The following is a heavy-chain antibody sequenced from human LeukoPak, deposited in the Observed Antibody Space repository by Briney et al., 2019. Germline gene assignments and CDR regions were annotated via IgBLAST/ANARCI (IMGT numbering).Heavy chain of an antibody. J-gene: IGHJ4*02. CDR1: GFTFSSYA. D-gene: IGHD5-18*01. CDR3: AREDTAMEDDY. Sequence: LRLSCAASGFTFSSYAMSWVRQAPGKGLEWIGYIYHSGSTYYNPSLKSRVTISVDRSKNQFSLKLSSVTAADTAVYYCAREDTAMEDDYWGQGTLVTVSS. CDR2: IYHSGST. V-gene: IGHV4-30-2*01.